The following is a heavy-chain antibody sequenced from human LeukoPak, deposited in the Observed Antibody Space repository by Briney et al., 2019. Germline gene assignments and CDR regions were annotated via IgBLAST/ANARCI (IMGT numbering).Heavy chain of an antibody. D-gene: IGHD3-22*01. V-gene: IGHV3-30*03. CDR1: GFTFSSYG. J-gene: IGHJ3*02. Sequence: PGRSLRLSCAASGFTFSSYGMHWVRQAPGKGLEWVAVISYDGSNKYYADSVKGRFTISRDNSKNTLYLQMNSLRAEDTAVYYCARTITLIVEYAFDIWGQGTMVTVSS. CDR2: ISYDGSNK. CDR3: ARTITLIVEYAFDI.